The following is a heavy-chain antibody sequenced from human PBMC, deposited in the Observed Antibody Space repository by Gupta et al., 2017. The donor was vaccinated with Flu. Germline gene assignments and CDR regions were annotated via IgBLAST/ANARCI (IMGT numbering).Heavy chain of an antibody. D-gene: IGHD1-26*01. J-gene: IGHJ5*01. CDR3: ARDLGSETYGWFDS. CDR1: GGTFNTYS. Sequence: GGTFNTYSIGWVRQAPGQGLEWMGGIIPIFGTANYAQKFQGRVTITADESTSTAYMDLSSLTSEDTAVYYCARDLGSETYGWFDSWGQGTLV. CDR2: IIPIFGTA. V-gene: IGHV1-69*01.